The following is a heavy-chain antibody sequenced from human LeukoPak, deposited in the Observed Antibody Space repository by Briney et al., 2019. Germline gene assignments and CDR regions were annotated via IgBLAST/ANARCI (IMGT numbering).Heavy chain of an antibody. Sequence: GRSLTLSCAASGSTFSSYGMDWVRQAAGRWLEWVAVIPYDGSNKYYADSVKGRFTISRDNSKNTLYLQMNSLRAEDTAVYYCASDDTRPLDAFDIWGQGTMVTVSS. CDR1: GSTFSSYG. D-gene: IGHD2-2*02. CDR2: IPYDGSNK. J-gene: IGHJ3*02. CDR3: ASDDTRPLDAFDI. V-gene: IGHV3-30*03.